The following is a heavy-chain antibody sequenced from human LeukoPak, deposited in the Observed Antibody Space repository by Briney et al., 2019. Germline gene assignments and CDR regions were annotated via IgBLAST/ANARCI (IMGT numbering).Heavy chain of an antibody. J-gene: IGHJ5*02. D-gene: IGHD2-2*01. CDR2: IIPIFGTA. CDR3: ARVRPIVVVPAARGNWFDP. CDR1: GGTFSSYA. Sequence: SVKVSCKASGGTFSSYAISWVRQAPGQGLEWMGGIIPIFGTANYAQKFQGRVTITADESTSTAYMELSRLRSEDTAVYYCARVRPIVVVPAARGNWFDPWGQGTLVTVSS. V-gene: IGHV1-69*01.